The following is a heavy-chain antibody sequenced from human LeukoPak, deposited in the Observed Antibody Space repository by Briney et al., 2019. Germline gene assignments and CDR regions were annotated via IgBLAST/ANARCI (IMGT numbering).Heavy chain of an antibody. CDR3: ASTKTYYYDSSGYYVFDY. CDR2: IIPIFGTA. V-gene: IGHV1-69*05. Sequence: SVKVSCKASGGTFSNYAISWVRQAPGQGLEWMGGIIPIFGTANYAQKFQGRVTITTDESTSTAYMELSSLRSEDTAVYYCASTKTYYYDSSGYYVFDYWGQGTLVTVSS. CDR1: GGTFSNYA. D-gene: IGHD3-22*01. J-gene: IGHJ4*02.